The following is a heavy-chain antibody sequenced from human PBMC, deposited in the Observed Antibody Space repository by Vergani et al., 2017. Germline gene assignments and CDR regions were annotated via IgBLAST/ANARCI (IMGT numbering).Heavy chain of an antibody. D-gene: IGHD4-17*01. CDR2: IIPNSGGT. CDR3: ARGRYMTTVTRFDY. CDR1: GATFRSNT. J-gene: IGHJ4*02. V-gene: IGHV1-2*02. Sequence: QVQLVQSGAEVKKPGSSVKVSCKAPGATFRSNTISWVRQVPGQGLEWMGRIIPNSGGTNYAQKFQGRVTMTRDTSISTAYMELSRLRSDDTAVYYCARGRYMTTVTRFDYWGQGTLVTVSS.